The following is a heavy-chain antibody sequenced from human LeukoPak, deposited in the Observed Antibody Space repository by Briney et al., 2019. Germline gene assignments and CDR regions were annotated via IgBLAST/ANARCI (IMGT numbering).Heavy chain of an antibody. D-gene: IGHD6-13*01. Sequence: GGSLRLSCAASGFTFSSYAMSWVRQAPGKGLEWVSAISGGGGSTYYADSVKGRFTISRDNSKNTLYLQMNSLRAEDTAVYYCAKGHLPTYSSSWYLDSWGRGTLVTVSA. CDR3: AKGHLPTYSSSWYLDS. J-gene: IGHJ4*02. CDR1: GFTFSSYA. V-gene: IGHV3-23*01. CDR2: ISGGGGST.